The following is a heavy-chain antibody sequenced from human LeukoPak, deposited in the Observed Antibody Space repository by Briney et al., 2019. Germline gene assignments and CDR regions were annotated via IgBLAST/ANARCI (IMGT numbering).Heavy chain of an antibody. CDR2: ISGGSGKI. Sequence: GGSLRLSCSVSGFTFSNYAMHWVRQAPGKGLEWVSLISGGSGKIYYVDSVKGRFTISRDNSKNTLYVQMTSLRAEDTAIYYCAKGSDYYGSVTSTKTDWGQGTLVTVSS. CDR1: GFTFSNYA. V-gene: IGHV3-23*01. CDR3: AKGSDYYGSVTSTKTD. J-gene: IGHJ4*02. D-gene: IGHD3-10*01.